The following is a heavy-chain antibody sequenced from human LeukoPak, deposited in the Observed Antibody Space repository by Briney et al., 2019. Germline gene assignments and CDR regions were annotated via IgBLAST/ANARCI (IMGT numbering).Heavy chain of an antibody. CDR1: EFTFSNFA. CDR3: AIGGYCSSTSCYVGWFDP. J-gene: IGHJ5*02. Sequence: GGSLRLSCAASEFTFSNFAMGWVRQAPGKGLEWVSVISGGGGSTYYADSVKGRFTISRDNSKNTLFLQMNSLRAEDTAVYYCAIGGYCSSTSCYVGWFDPWGQGTLVTVSS. D-gene: IGHD2-2*01. CDR2: ISGGGGST. V-gene: IGHV3-23*01.